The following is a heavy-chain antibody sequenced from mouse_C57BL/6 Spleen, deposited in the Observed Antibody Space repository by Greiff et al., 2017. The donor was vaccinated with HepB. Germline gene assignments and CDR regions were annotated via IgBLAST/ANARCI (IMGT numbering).Heavy chain of an antibody. Sequence: QLPGAELVKPGASVQLSCKASGYTFTSYWMHWVKQRPGQGLEWIGMIHPNSGSTNYNEKFKSKATLTVDKSSSTAYMQLSSLTSEDSAVYYCASLYYDYDEAYWGQGTLVTVSA. CDR1: GYTFTSYW. D-gene: IGHD2-4*01. CDR3: ASLYYDYDEAY. J-gene: IGHJ3*01. V-gene: IGHV1-64*01. CDR2: IHPNSGST.